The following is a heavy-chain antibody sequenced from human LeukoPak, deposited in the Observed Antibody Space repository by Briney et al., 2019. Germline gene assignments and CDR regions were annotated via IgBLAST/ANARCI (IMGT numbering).Heavy chain of an antibody. Sequence: PGGSLRLSCAASGFTFSSYAMSWVRQAPGKGLEWVSAISGSGDSTYYADSVKGRFTISRDNSKNTLCLQMNSLRAEDTAVYYCAKDFNGNYYSLWGYWGQGTLVTVSS. CDR2: ISGSGDST. CDR3: AKDFNGNYYSLWGY. J-gene: IGHJ4*02. D-gene: IGHD1-26*01. CDR1: GFTFSSYA. V-gene: IGHV3-23*01.